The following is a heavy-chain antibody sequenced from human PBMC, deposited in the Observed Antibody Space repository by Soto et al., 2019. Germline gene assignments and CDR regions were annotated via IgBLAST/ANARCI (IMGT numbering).Heavy chain of an antibody. V-gene: IGHV1-69*06. J-gene: IGHJ4*02. CDR2: IIPIFGTA. CDR3: ARESYYDSSGYYYYFDY. CDR1: GGTFSSYA. Sequence: GASVKVSCKASGGTFSSYAISWVRQAPGQGLEWMGGIIPIFGTANYAQKFQGRVTITADKSTSTAYMELSSLRSEDTAVYYCARESYYDSSGYYYYFDYWGQGTLVTVS. D-gene: IGHD3-22*01.